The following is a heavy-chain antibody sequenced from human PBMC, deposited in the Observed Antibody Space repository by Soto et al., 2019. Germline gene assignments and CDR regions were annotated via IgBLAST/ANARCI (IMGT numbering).Heavy chain of an antibody. CDR1: GDSVSSPYY. CDR2: VFHTGTT. Sequence: QVQLRESGPGLVKPSGTLSLTCVVSGDSVSSPYYWCWVRQPPGKGLEWIGEVFHTGTTSYNPSLRSRVTISMDKSNNQFSLDLTSVTAADTAVYYCARSAGWYAVHSWGPGTLVIVSS. V-gene: IGHV4-4*02. J-gene: IGHJ4*02. CDR3: ARSAGWYAVHS. D-gene: IGHD6-19*01.